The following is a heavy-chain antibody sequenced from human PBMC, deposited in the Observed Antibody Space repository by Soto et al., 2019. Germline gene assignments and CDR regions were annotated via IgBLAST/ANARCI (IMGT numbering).Heavy chain of an antibody. J-gene: IGHJ4*02. CDR3: MSGPRASSPGTGDY. CDR1: GFVFKMYY. D-gene: IGHD2-2*01. V-gene: IGHV3-74*01. Sequence: PVGSLRLSCEASGFVFKMYYMHWVRQVPGEGPEWVSRISDDGKIATYADAVKDRFTISRDNAKHTRCLQLDNLRSDDTGLYYCMSGPRASSPGTGDYWGRGSQVTVS. CDR2: ISDDGKIA.